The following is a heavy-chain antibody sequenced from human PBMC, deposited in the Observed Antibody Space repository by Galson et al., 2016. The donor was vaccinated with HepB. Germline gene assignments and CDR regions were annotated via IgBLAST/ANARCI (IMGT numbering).Heavy chain of an antibody. CDR3: ATSTSSVGH. Sequence: SLRLSCAASGFTFDSYAMTWVRQAPGEGLEWVSAISGSGLSTYYADSVKGRFTISRDSSNNTVSLQMNTLRADDTAVYYCATSTSSVGHWGQGTLVTVSS. J-gene: IGHJ5*02. V-gene: IGHV3-23*01. CDR1: GFTFDSYA. D-gene: IGHD6-6*01. CDR2: ISGSGLST.